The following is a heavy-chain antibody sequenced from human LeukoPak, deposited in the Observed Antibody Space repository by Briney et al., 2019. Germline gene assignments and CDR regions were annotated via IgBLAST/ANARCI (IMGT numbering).Heavy chain of an antibody. CDR2: INHSGST. CDR3: ARGRRGYSGYADY. J-gene: IGHJ4*02. Sequence: SETLSLTCAVYGGSFSDKSWTWIRQPPGKGLQWIGEINHSGSTNYNPSLKSRVSISVDTSKNQISLKLSAVTAADTAVYYCARGRRGYSGYADYWGQGTLVTVSS. CDR1: GGSFSDKS. V-gene: IGHV4-34*01. D-gene: IGHD5-12*01.